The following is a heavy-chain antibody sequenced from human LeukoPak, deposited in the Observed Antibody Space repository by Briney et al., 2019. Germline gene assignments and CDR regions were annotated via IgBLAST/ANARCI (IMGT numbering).Heavy chain of an antibody. J-gene: IGHJ4*02. CDR1: RFTFSSYS. CDR2: ISSSSSYI. Sequence: GGSLRLSCAASRFTFSSYSMNWVRQAPGKGLEWVSSISSSSSYIYYADSVKGRFTISRDNAKNSLYLQMNSLRAEDTAVYYCARDRDSSGWIDYWGQGTLVTVSS. CDR3: ARDRDSSGWIDY. V-gene: IGHV3-21*01. D-gene: IGHD6-19*01.